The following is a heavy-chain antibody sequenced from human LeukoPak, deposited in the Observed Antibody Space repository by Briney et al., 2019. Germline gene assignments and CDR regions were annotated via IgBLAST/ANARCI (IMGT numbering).Heavy chain of an antibody. CDR2: ISTYNGNT. CDR3: ARDPDISTNWFDP. D-gene: IGHD3-9*01. J-gene: IGHJ5*02. CDR1: GYTFISYG. Sequence: ASVKVSCKASGYTFISYGISSVRQTPGQGLEWMGWISTYNGNTNYAQKFQGRVTMTTDTYTSTAYMELRSMRSDYTAVYYCARDPDISTNWFDPWGQGTLVTVSS. V-gene: IGHV1-18*01.